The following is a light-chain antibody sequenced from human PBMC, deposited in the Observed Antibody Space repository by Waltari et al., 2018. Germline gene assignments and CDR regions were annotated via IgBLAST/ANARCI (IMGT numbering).Light chain of an antibody. CDR2: AAP. CDR1: QGISSY. CDR3: QQYYSYPRT. V-gene: IGKV1-8*01. J-gene: IGKJ2*01. Sequence: AIRMTQSPSSFSASTGDRVTITYRASQGISSYLAWYPKKPGKAPKLLIYAAPTLQIGCPSRFSVSGSATDFTLTISCLQSEDVATYYCQQYYSYPRTFDQGTKLEIK.